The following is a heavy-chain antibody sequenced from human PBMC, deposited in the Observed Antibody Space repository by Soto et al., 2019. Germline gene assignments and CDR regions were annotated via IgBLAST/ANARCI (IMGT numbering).Heavy chain of an antibody. V-gene: IGHV5-10-1*01. CDR1: GYSFTSYW. J-gene: IGHJ3*02. Sequence: PGESLKISCKGSGYSFTSYWISWVRQMAGKGLEWMVRLYPSDSYTNYSPSFHGHVTISADKSISTAYLQWSSLKASDTAMYYCARLQPREYKQQLSNYDAFDIWAAFDIWGQGTMVTV. D-gene: IGHD6-13*01. CDR2: LYPSDSYT. CDR3: ARLQPREYKQQLSNYDAFDIWAAFDI.